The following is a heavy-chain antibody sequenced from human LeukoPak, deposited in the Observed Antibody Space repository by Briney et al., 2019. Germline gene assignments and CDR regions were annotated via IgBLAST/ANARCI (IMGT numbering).Heavy chain of an antibody. Sequence: PGGSLRLPCAASGFTFSSYSMNWVRQAPGKGLEWVSSISSSSSYIYYADSVKGRFTISRDNAKNSLYLQMNSLRAEDTAVYYCARSLTTVTTADFDYWGQGTLVTVSS. J-gene: IGHJ4*02. D-gene: IGHD4-17*01. V-gene: IGHV3-21*01. CDR2: ISSSSSYI. CDR1: GFTFSSYS. CDR3: ARSLTTVTTADFDY.